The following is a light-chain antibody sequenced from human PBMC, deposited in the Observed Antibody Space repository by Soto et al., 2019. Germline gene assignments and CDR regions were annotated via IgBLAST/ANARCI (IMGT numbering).Light chain of an antibody. CDR3: QQVGSSPRGT. J-gene: IGKJ1*01. CDR1: QSVSSSY. CDR2: GAS. Sequence: EIVLTQSPGTLSLSPGERATLSCRASQSVSSSYLAWYQQKPGQAPRLLIYGASSRATGIPDTFSGSGSGTDFTLTISRLEPEDFAVYYCQQVGSSPRGTFGQGTKVEIK. V-gene: IGKV3-20*01.